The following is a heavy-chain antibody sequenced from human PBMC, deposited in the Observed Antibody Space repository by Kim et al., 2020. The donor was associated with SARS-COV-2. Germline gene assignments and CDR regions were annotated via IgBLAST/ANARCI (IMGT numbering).Heavy chain of an antibody. D-gene: IGHD6-13*01. V-gene: IGHV3-30*02. CDR3: AKDHYTYSSSWYWYFDL. Sequence: VKGRFTISRDNSKNTLYLQMNSLRAEDTAVYYCAKDHYTYSSSWYWYFDLWGRGTLVTVSS. J-gene: IGHJ2*01.